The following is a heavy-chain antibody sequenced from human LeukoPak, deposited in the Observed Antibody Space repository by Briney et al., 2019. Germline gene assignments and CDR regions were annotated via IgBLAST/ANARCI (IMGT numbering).Heavy chain of an antibody. D-gene: IGHD3-10*01. CDR1: GGTFSSYA. V-gene: IGHV1-69*05. Sequence: ASVKVSCKASGGTFSSYAISWVRQAPGQGLEWMGRIIPIFGTANYAQKLQGRVTMTTDTSTSTAYMELRSLRSDDTAVYYCARDRRPSYYGSGSYYIGPEGAFDIWGQGTMVTVSS. CDR3: ARDRRPSYYGSGSYYIGPEGAFDI. J-gene: IGHJ3*02. CDR2: IIPIFGTA.